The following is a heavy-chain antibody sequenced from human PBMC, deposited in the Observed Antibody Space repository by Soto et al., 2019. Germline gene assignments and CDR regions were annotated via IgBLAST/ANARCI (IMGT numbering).Heavy chain of an antibody. CDR3: AKLNSGEPPYDFWSGEDAFDI. CDR2: ISYDGSNK. D-gene: IGHD3-3*01. V-gene: IGHV3-30*18. J-gene: IGHJ3*02. Sequence: GGSLRLSCAASGFTFSSYGMHWVRQAPGKGLEWVAVISYDGSNKYYADSVKGRFTISRDNSKNTLYLQMNSLRAEDTAVYYCAKLNSGEPPYDFWSGEDAFDIWGQGTMVTVSS. CDR1: GFTFSSYG.